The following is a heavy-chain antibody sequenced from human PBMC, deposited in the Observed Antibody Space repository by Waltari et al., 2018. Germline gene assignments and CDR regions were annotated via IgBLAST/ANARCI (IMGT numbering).Heavy chain of an antibody. D-gene: IGHD5-18*01. CDR3: ARGPQVEQIQLWLSVDY. Sequence: EVQMVESGGGLVKPGGSLRLSCAASGFTFSSYSMHLVRQSPGKGLECVSSISSSSSYICYADSVKGRFTISRDNAKNSLYLQMNSLRAEDTAVYYCARGPQVEQIQLWLSVDYWGQGTLVTVSS. J-gene: IGHJ4*02. CDR2: ISSSSSYI. CDR1: GFTFSSYS. V-gene: IGHV3-21*01.